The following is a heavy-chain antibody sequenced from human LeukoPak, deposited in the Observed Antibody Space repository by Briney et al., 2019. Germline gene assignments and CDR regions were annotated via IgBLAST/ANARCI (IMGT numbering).Heavy chain of an antibody. J-gene: IGHJ4*02. CDR1: GFTFSSFW. V-gene: IGHV3-7*05. CDR3: ARAASFWTGFYAFGY. Sequence: GGPLRLSCVASGFTFSSFWMSWVRQAPGKGLEWGANITQDGSEKYYVDSVKGRFTISRDNANHSVYLQMNSLRAEDTAVYYCARAASFWTGFYAFGYGGQGTLVSVSS. D-gene: IGHD3/OR15-3a*01. CDR2: ITQDGSEK.